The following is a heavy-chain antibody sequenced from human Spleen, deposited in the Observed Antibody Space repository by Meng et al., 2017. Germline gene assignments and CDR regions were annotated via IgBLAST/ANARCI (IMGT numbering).Heavy chain of an antibody. CDR3: AREPHYYYYAMDV. J-gene: IGHJ6*02. CDR2: IKEDGSEK. V-gene: IGHV3-7*01. CDR1: GFTFSTYA. Sequence: GESLKISCGVSGFTFSTYAMHWVRQAPGKGLEWVANIKEDGSEKYYVDSVKGRFTISRDNAKKSLSLQMSSLRVEDTAVYYCAREPHYYYYAMDVWGHGTMVTVSS.